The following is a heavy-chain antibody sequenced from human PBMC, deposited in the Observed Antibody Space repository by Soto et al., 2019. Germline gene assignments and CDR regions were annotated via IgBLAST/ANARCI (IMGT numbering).Heavy chain of an antibody. CDR3: ARVALRCLWWLRPRDDAFDM. D-gene: IGHD3-3*01. V-gene: IGHV1-18*04. CDR2: ISAYNGNT. Sequence: ASVKVSCKASGYTFTSYGISWVRQAPGQGLEWMGWISAYNGNTNYAQKLQGRVTMPTDTSTSTAYMELRSLRSDATAVYYCARVALRCLWWLRPRDDAFDMWGQGLMVTVSS. J-gene: IGHJ3*02. CDR1: GYTFTSYG.